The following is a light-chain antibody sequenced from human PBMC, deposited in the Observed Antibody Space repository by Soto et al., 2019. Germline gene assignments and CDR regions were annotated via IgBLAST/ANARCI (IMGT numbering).Light chain of an antibody. CDR2: SNS. J-gene: IGLJ1*01. CDR1: SSNIGGNT. Sequence: QSVLTQPPSASGTPGQRVTFSCSGSSSNIGGNTVSWFQHLPRTAPKLLIFSNSQRPSGVPDRFSGAKSGNTASLTISGLQAEDEADYYCSSYTSGSTPYVFGTGTKVTVL. CDR3: SSYTSGSTPYV. V-gene: IGLV1-44*01.